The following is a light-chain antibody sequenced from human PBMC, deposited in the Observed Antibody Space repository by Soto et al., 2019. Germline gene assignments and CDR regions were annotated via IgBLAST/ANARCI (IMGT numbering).Light chain of an antibody. CDR2: GNT. Sequence: QSVLTQPPSVSGTPGQRVSISCTGSSSNIGTGYDVHWYQQLPGTAPPLLISGNTDRPAGVPDRFSGSTSATSASLAITGLQTEDEDYYYCQSFDRSLTALVFGGGTQLTVL. J-gene: IGLJ2*01. CDR1: SSNIGTGYD. CDR3: QSFDRSLTALV. V-gene: IGLV1-40*01.